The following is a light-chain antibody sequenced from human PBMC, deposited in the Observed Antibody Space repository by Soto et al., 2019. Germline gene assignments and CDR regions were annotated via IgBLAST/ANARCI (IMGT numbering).Light chain of an antibody. CDR2: EGK. Sequence: SALTQPDSVSGSPGQSITISCTGTSSDVGSYNVVSWYQQHPGKAPKLMIYEGKKRPSGVSNRFSGSKSGNTASLTISGLQAEDEADYYCCSYAGSRAVVFGVGTKLTVL. J-gene: IGLJ2*01. V-gene: IGLV2-23*01. CDR1: SSDVGSYNV. CDR3: CSYAGSRAVV.